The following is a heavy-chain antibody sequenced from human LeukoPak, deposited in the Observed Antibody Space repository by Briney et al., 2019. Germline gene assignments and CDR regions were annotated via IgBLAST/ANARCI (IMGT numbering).Heavy chain of an antibody. D-gene: IGHD2-2*01. CDR3: ARVRRDVVVPAAMGGWFDP. CDR2: IYTSGST. J-gene: IGHJ5*02. V-gene: IGHV4-4*07. Sequence: PSETLSLTCTVSGGSISSYYWSWIRQPAGKGLEWIGRIYTSGSTNYNPSLKSRVTMSVDTSKNQFSLRLSSVTAADTAVYYCARVRRDVVVPAAMGGWFDPWGQGTLVTVSS. CDR1: GGSISSYY.